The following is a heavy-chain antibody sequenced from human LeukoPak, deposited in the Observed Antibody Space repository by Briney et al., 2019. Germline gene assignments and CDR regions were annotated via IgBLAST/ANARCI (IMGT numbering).Heavy chain of an antibody. D-gene: IGHD3-10*01. CDR3: ARDPYGSELDY. CDR2: VNAEGSST. J-gene: IGHJ4*02. CDR1: GFTFSRHW. Sequence: GGCLRLSCAASGFTFSRHWMHWVRQAPGKGLLWVSRVNAEGSSTTYADSVKGRFTISRDNAKDTLYLQMNSLRAEDTAVYYCARDPYGSELDYWGQGTLVTVSS. V-gene: IGHV3-74*03.